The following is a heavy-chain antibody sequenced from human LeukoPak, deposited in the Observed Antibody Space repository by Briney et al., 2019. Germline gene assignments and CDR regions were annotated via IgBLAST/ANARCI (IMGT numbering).Heavy chain of an antibody. CDR1: GFTFSSYW. J-gene: IGHJ4*02. D-gene: IGHD3-10*01. CDR3: ARDPYGSGSYYNGDY. CDR2: IKQDGSEK. Sequence: GGSLRLSCAASGFTFSSYWMSWVRQAPGKGLEWVANIKQDGSEKYYVDSVKGRFTISRDNAKSSLYLQMNSLRAEDTAVYYCARDPYGSGSYYNGDYWGQGTLVTVSS. V-gene: IGHV3-7*03.